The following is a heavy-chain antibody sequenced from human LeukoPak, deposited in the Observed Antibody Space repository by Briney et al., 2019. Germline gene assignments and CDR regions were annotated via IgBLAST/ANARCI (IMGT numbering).Heavy chain of an antibody. J-gene: IGHJ6*02. CDR1: GFTFSSYA. V-gene: IGHV3-23*01. D-gene: IGHD5/OR15-5a*01. CDR3: AKKMGSIGRPSTSIDG. Sequence: GGSLRLSCAASGFTFSSYAMSWVRQAPGKGLEWVAVISGGGSSTYYADSVKGRFTISRDSSKNTLSLQMNSLRAEDTAVYYCAKKMGSIGRPSTSIDGWGQGTTVIVS. CDR2: ISGGGSST.